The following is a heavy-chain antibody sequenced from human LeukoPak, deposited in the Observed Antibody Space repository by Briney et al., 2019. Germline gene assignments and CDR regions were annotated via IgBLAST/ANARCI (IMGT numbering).Heavy chain of an antibody. CDR2: IYYSGST. CDR3: ARRFGDSSGYPAFDY. D-gene: IGHD3-22*01. Sequence: SETLSLTCTVSGGSISSKNDYWGWIRQPPGKGLEWIGSIYYSGSTYYNPSLKSRVTISVDTSKNQFSLRLNSVTAADTAVYYCARRFGDSSGYPAFDYWGQGTLVTVSS. CDR1: GGSISSKNDY. J-gene: IGHJ4*02. V-gene: IGHV4-39*07.